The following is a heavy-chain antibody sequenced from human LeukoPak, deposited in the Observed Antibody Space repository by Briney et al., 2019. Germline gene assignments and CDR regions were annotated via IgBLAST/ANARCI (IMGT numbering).Heavy chain of an antibody. V-gene: IGHV3-21*01. CDR2: ISGSSKHV. CDR3: ARDRRGYDFWSGDY. CDR1: GFTFSTYA. D-gene: IGHD3-3*01. J-gene: IGHJ4*02. Sequence: GGSLRLSCAASGFTFSTYAMSWVRQAPGKGLEWVSSISGSSKHVYYADLVKGRFTISRDNARNSLYLQMDSLRAEDTAVYYCARDRRGYDFWSGDYWGQGTLVTVSS.